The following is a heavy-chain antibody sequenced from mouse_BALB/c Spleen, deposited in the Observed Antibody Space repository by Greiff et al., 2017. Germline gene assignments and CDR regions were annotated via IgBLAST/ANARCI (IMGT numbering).Heavy chain of an antibody. J-gene: IGHJ2*01. CDR1: GYTFTSYT. V-gene: IGHV1-4*01. CDR3: ASDEYMDY. CDR2: INPSSGYT. D-gene: IGHD5-1*01. Sequence: VKLQESGAELARPGASVKMSCKASGYTFTSYTMHWVKQRPGQGLEWIGYINPSSGYTNYNQKFKGKATLTSDKSSSAAYMQLSSLTSEDSAVYYCASDEYMDYWGQGTTLTVSS.